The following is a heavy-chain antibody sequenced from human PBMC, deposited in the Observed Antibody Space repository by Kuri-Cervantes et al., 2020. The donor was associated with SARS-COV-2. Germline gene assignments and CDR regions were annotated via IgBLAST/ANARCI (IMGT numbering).Heavy chain of an antibody. D-gene: IGHD2-21*02. Sequence: GESLKISCAASGFPFRSYWMHWVRRAPGKGLVWVSRTNSDGISTSYADSVKGRFTISRDNAKNTLYPQLNSLGAEDTAVYYCSRGGVVTADWYFDPWGRGTLVTVSS. CDR1: GFPFRSYW. CDR2: TNSDGIST. J-gene: IGHJ2*01. V-gene: IGHV3-74*01. CDR3: SRGGVVTADWYFDP.